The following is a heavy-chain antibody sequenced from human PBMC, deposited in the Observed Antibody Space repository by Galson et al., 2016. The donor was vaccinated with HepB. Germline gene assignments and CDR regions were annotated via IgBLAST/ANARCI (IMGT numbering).Heavy chain of an antibody. CDR1: GYTFTSYV. CDR2: INAGNGNT. D-gene: IGHD2-15*01. V-gene: IGHV1-3*01. Sequence: SVKVSCKASGYTFTSYVIHWVRQAPGQRLEWMGWINAGNGNTKYSQKFQGRVTITRDTSASTAYMELSSLRSEDTAVYYCAREGVCSGGSCYSGFDYWGQGTLVTVSS. J-gene: IGHJ4*02. CDR3: AREGVCSGGSCYSGFDY.